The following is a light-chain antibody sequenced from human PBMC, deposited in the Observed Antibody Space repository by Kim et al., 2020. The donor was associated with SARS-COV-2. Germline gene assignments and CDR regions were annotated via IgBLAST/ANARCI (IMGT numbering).Light chain of an antibody. CDR2: AAS. V-gene: IGKV1-27*01. CDR3: QKYNSAPLT. J-gene: IGKJ4*01. CDR1: QSISNY. Sequence: ASVGDRVTITCRASQSISNYLAWYQQKPGKVPKLLIYAASTLQSGVPSRFSGSGSGTDFTLTISSLQPEDVATDYCQKYNSAPLTFGGGTKVDIK.